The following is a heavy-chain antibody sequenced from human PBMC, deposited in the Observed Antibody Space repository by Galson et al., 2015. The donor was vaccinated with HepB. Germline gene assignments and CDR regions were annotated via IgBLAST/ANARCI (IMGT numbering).Heavy chain of an antibody. D-gene: IGHD3-3*01. Sequence: SVKVSCKASGYLFTDYHIHWVRQAPGQGLEWMGIMNPRSGHTTYSQKFPGRLTMNRDTSTRTAYMALSSLTSEDTAVYYCARGLITIPGVVKPNDVFDHWGQGTMITVSS. CDR3: ARGLITIPGVVKPNDVFDH. CDR1: GYLFTDYH. CDR2: MNPRSGHT. J-gene: IGHJ3*01. V-gene: IGHV1-46*01.